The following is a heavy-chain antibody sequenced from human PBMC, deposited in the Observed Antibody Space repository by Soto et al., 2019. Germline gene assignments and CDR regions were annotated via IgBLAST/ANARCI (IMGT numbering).Heavy chain of an antibody. CDR2: INPNSGGT. J-gene: IGHJ3*02. CDR3: ARDPAKLITGTQRGAFDI. D-gene: IGHD1-7*01. V-gene: IGHV1-2*04. CDR1: GYTFTGYY. Sequence: GASVKVSCKASGYTFTGYYMHWVRQAPGQGLEWMGWINPNSGGTNYAQKFQGWVTMTRDTSISTAYMELSRLRSDDTAVYYCARDPAKLITGTQRGAFDIWGQGTMVTVSS.